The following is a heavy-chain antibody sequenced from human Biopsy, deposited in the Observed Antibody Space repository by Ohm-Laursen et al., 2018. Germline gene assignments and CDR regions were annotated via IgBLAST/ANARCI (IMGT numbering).Heavy chain of an antibody. CDR1: GVSITAYY. Sequence: GTLSLTCTASGVSITAYYWSWIRQPPGKGLECIGNIHHSGSTNYNPSLKSRPTISVDTSKNQFSLKLSSVTAADTAVYYCARMDCSGGSGHYYSYGMDVWGQGTTVTVSS. CDR3: ARMDCSGGSGHYYSYGMDV. V-gene: IGHV4-4*09. CDR2: IHHSGST. J-gene: IGHJ6*02. D-gene: IGHD2-15*01.